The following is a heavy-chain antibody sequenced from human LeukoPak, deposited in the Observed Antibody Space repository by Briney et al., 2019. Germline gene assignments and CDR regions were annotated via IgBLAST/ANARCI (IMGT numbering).Heavy chain of an antibody. CDR1: GFTFSSYW. CDR2: INSDGSST. Sequence: GGSLRLSCAASGFTFSSYWMHWVRQAPGKGLVWVSRINSDGSSTSYADSVKGRFTISRDNAKNTLYLQMNSLRAEDTAVYYCARVGGSGSYGYYYYGMDVWGQGTTVTVSS. CDR3: ARVGGSGSYGYYYYGMDV. D-gene: IGHD3-10*01. V-gene: IGHV3-74*01. J-gene: IGHJ6*02.